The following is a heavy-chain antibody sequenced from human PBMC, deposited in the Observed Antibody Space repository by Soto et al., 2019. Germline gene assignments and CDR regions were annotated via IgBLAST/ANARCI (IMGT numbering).Heavy chain of an antibody. Sequence: ASVKGSCESSGSTFTGYYMHWVLQAPGQGLEWMGWINPNSGGTNYAQKFQGRVTMTRDTSISTAYMELSRLRSDDTAVYYCARDPWTYGMDVWGQGTTVTVSS. D-gene: IGHD1-1*01. V-gene: IGHV1-2*02. CDR1: GSTFTGYY. J-gene: IGHJ6*02. CDR3: ARDPWTYGMDV. CDR2: INPNSGGT.